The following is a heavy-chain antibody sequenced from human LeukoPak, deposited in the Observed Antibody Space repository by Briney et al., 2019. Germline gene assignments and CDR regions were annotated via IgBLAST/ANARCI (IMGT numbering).Heavy chain of an antibody. D-gene: IGHD1-26*01. CDR1: GGSISSYY. CDR3: ARDLIVGAAIYYMDV. J-gene: IGHJ6*03. Sequence: SETLSLTCTVSGGSISSYYWSWIRQPPGKGLEWIGYIYYSGSTNYNPSLKSRVTISVDTSKNQFSLKLSSVTAADTAVYHRARDLIVGAAIYYMDVWGKGTTVTVSS. V-gene: IGHV4-59*01. CDR2: IYYSGST.